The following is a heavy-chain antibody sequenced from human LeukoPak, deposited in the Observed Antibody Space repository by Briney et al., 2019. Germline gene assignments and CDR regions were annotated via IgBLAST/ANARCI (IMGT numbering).Heavy chain of an antibody. J-gene: IGHJ4*02. CDR2: ISWNSGSI. CDR3: ARRLDC. D-gene: IGHD1-1*01. Sequence: GGSLRLSCAASGFSFDDYAMHWVRQAPGEGLEWVSGISWNSGSIGYADSVKGRFTISRDNAKNSLYLQMSSLRAEDTAVYYCARRLDCWGQGTLVTVSS. CDR1: GFSFDDYA. V-gene: IGHV3-9*01.